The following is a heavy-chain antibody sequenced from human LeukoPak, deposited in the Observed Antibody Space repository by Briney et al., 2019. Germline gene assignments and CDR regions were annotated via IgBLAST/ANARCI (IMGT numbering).Heavy chain of an antibody. Sequence: GESLKISCKASGYTFSNYAISWVRQALGQGLAWMGWISAYNGNTNYAQKLQGRVTMTTDTSTSTAYMELRSLRSDDTAVYYCARGGAYYHYMDVWGKGTTVTVSS. J-gene: IGHJ6*03. CDR2: ISAYNGNT. CDR3: ARGGAYYHYMDV. D-gene: IGHD3-16*01. CDR1: GYTFSNYA. V-gene: IGHV1-18*01.